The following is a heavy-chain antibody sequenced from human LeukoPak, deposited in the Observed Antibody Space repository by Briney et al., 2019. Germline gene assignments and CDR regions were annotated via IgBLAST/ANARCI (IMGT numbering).Heavy chain of an antibody. V-gene: IGHV3-23*01. D-gene: IGHD3-10*02. CDR2: ISGGGDNT. Sequence: PGGSLKVSCAASGFTFNNYAMTWVRQAPGKGLEWVSTISGGGDNTYYADSVRGRFTISRDNAKNTLHLQMNSLRAEDTAVYYCAKDRVVRGVMGAGAYWGQGTLVTVSS. CDR1: GFTFNNYA. CDR3: AKDRVVRGVMGAGAY. J-gene: IGHJ4*02.